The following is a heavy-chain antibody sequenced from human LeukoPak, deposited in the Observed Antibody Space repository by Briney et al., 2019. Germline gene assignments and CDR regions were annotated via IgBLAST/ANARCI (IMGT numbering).Heavy chain of an antibody. D-gene: IGHD2-2*01. J-gene: IGHJ6*03. V-gene: IGHV3-23*01. CDR2: ISGSGGST. CDR1: GFTFSNCA. Sequence: PGGSLRLSCAASGFTFSNCAMNWVRQAPGKGLEWVSTISGSGGSTHYADSVKGRFIISRDNSKNTLYLQMNSLRAEDTAVYYCAKGGCSSTSCNYYYYMDVWGKGATVTISS. CDR3: AKGGCSSTSCNYYYYMDV.